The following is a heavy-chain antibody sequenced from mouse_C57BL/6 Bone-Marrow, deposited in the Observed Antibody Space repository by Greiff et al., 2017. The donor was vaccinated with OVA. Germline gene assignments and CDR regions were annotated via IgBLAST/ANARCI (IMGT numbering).Heavy chain of an antibody. Sequence: EVHLVESGPGMVKPSQSLSLTCTVTGYSITSGYDWHWIRHFPGNKLEWMGYISYSGSTNYNPSLKSRISITHDTSKNHFFLKLNSVTTEDTATYYCARGGYYVDYAMDYWGQGTSGTVSS. J-gene: IGHJ4*01. CDR3: ARGGYYVDYAMDY. CDR1: GYSITSGYD. D-gene: IGHD2-3*01. CDR2: ISYSGST. V-gene: IGHV3-1*01.